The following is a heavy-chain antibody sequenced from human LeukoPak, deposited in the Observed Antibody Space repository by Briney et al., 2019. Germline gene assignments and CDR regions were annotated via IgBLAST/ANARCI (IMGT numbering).Heavy chain of an antibody. Sequence: ASVKVSRKASGYSFTSYGITWVRQAPGQGLEWLGWISASNGNTNYAQKLQGRVTMTSDTSTSTACMDLRSLTPDDTAFYYCARYPLSYTGNWHYFFDYWGQGTLLTVSS. D-gene: IGHD1-7*01. V-gene: IGHV1-18*01. CDR1: GYSFTSYG. J-gene: IGHJ4*02. CDR3: ARYPLSYTGNWHYFFDY. CDR2: ISASNGNT.